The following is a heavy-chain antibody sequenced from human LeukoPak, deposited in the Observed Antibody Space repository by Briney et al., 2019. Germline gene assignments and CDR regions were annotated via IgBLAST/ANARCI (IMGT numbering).Heavy chain of an antibody. CDR1: GFTFTSFA. D-gene: IGHD5-18*01. CDR3: TRESPMDTSYPLGY. V-gene: IGHV3-30*04. CDR2: ISYDEKNK. Sequence: PGRSLRLSCAASGFTFTSFAMHWVRQAPGKGLEWVAFISYDEKNKYYADSVKGRFTISRDISKNTLFLQMNSLRAEDTALYYCTRESPMDTSYPLGYWGQGTLVTVSS. J-gene: IGHJ4*02.